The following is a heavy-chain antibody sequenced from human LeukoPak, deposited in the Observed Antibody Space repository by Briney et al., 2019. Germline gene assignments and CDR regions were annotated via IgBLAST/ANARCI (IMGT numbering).Heavy chain of an antibody. Sequence: GGSLRLSCAASAFSLNAYNMNWVRQAPGKGLEWVSSISYTGTYIYYADSVKGRFTISRDNAQNSLYLQMNSLRAEDTAVYYCARRGYENAFDIWGQGTMVTVSS. CDR2: ISYTGTYI. CDR1: AFSLNAYN. D-gene: IGHD6-13*01. CDR3: ARRGYENAFDI. V-gene: IGHV3-21*04. J-gene: IGHJ3*02.